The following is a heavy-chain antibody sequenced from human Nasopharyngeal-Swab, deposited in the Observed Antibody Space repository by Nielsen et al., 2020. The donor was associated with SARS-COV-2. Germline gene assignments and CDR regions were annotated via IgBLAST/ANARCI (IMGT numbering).Heavy chain of an antibody. CDR2: ISYDGSNK. CDR3: ARKADWSLYYYYMDV. V-gene: IGHV3-30-3*01. CDR1: GFTFSSYA. Sequence: GGSLRLSCAASGFTFSSYAMHWVRQAPGKGLEWVAVISYDGSNKYYADSVKGRFTISRDNSKNTLYLQMNSPRAEDTAVYYCARKADWSLYYYYMDVWGKGTTVTVSS. J-gene: IGHJ6*03. D-gene: IGHD3-9*01.